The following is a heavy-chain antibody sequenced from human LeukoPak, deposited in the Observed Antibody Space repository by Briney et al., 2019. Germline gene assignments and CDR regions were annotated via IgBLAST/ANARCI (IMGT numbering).Heavy chain of an antibody. J-gene: IGHJ4*02. CDR3: VRQAVSGDSGIAY. CDR1: GFTFSSYW. D-gene: IGHD4-17*01. CDR2: IRSDGST. Sequence: GGSLRLSCAASGFTFSSYWMHWVRQAPGKGLVWVSRIRSDGSTTYADSVKGRFTMSRDNAKSMVYLQMDGLRAEDTAVFSCVRQAVSGDSGIAYWGRGVLVTVSS. V-gene: IGHV3-74*01.